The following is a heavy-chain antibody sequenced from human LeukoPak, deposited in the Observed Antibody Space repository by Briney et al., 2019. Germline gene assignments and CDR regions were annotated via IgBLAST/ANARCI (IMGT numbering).Heavy chain of an antibody. CDR2: INPNSGGT. Sequence: ASVKVSCKASGYTFTEYNIHWGRQAPGQGLEWMGWINPNSGGTNYAQKFQGRVTMTRDTSINTAHMEVSRLSSDDTAVYYCARPALRVIGPFNFWGQGTLVTVSS. D-gene: IGHD3-16*01. V-gene: IGHV1-2*02. CDR1: GYTFTEYN. CDR3: ARPALRVIGPFNF. J-gene: IGHJ4*02.